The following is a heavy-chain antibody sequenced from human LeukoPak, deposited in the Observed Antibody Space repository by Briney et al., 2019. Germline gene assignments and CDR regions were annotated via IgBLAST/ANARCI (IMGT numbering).Heavy chain of an antibody. J-gene: IGHJ4*02. D-gene: IGHD3-22*01. V-gene: IGHV1-69*13. CDR1: GGTLSSYA. CDR3: ARGHLPYYDSSGYYRY. CDR2: IIPIFGTA. Sequence: SVKVSCKASGGTLSSYAISWVRQAPGQGLEWMGGIIPIFGTANYAQKFQGRVTITADESTSTAYMELSSLRSEDTAVYYCARGHLPYYDSSGYYRYWGQGTLVTVSS.